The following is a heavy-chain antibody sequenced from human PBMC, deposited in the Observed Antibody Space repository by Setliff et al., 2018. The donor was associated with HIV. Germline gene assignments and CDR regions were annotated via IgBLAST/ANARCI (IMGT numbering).Heavy chain of an antibody. CDR3: AREPNDGEPGNFDY. Sequence: SETLSLTCTVSGGSINNYCCSWIRQPPGKGLEWIGYFCYTGSSIYNRALKSRVTMSLDRSKSQFSLELNSVTAADTALYYCAREPNDGEPGNFDYWGQGTLVTVSS. J-gene: IGHJ4*02. CDR2: FCYTGSS. V-gene: IGHV4-59*01. D-gene: IGHD1-1*01. CDR1: GGSINNYC.